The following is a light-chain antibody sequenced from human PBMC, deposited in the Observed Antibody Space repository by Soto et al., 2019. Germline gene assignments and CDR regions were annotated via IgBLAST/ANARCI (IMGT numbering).Light chain of an antibody. CDR2: DAS. CDR1: QNVSSSY. J-gene: IGKJ1*01. CDR3: QQYGSSPRT. V-gene: IGKV3-20*01. Sequence: ENVLTQSPGTLSLSPGEGTTLSCRASQNVSSSYLAWYQQKPGQAPRLLIYDASSRATGIPDRFSGSGSGTDFTLTISRLEPEDFAVYFCQQYGSSPRTFGQGTKVDIK.